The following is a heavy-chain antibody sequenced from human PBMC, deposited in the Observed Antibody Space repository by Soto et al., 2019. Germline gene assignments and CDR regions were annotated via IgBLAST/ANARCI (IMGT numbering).Heavy chain of an antibody. CDR2: IQSGGPT. D-gene: IGHD2-15*01. CDR1: GFTVSSKY. Sequence: EVQLVESGGGLVQPGGSLRLSCAASGFTVSSKYMSWVRQAPGKGLEWVSLIQSGGPTYYADSVKGRFTISRDTSENTVRVQMDSLRAEDTAVYYCARGDVLCDGGRCYGVPLDVWGKGTRVTVSS. J-gene: IGHJ6*01. CDR3: ARGDVLCDGGRCYGVPLDV. V-gene: IGHV3-66*01.